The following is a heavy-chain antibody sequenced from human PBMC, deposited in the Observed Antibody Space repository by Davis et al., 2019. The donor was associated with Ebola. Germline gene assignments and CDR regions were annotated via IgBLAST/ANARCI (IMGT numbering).Heavy chain of an antibody. V-gene: IGHV1-18*01. CDR3: AHLGPQRYCSGGGCHGYLDY. J-gene: IGHJ4*02. Sequence: ASVKVSCKASGYTFTSYGISWVRQAPGQGLEWMGRIIPVVDTKDYAQKFQGRVTMTRDTSTSTVYMELSSLRSEDTAVYYCAHLGPQRYCSGGGCHGYLDYWGQGTLVTVSS. CDR2: IIPVVDTK. D-gene: IGHD2-15*01. CDR1: GYTFTSYG.